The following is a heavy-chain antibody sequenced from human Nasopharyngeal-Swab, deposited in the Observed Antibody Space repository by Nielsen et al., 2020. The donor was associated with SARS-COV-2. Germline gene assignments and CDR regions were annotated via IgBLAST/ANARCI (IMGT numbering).Heavy chain of an antibody. V-gene: IGHV4-31*02. CDR3: ARVFWGYCSSTSCSNYYYYYYMDV. Sequence: IRPCPGQGLEWIGYIYYSGSTYYNPSLKSRGTISVDTSKNQFSLKLSSVTAADTAVYYCARVFWGYCSSTSCSNYYYYYYMDVWGKGTTVTVSS. J-gene: IGHJ6*03. D-gene: IGHD2-2*01. CDR2: IYYSGST.